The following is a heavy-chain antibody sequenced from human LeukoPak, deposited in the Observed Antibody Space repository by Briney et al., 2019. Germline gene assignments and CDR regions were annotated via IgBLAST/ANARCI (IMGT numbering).Heavy chain of an antibody. Sequence: GGSLRLSCAASGFTLSSYGLPRGRQAPGQGLEWVAVISYDGSNKYYADSVKGRFTISRDNSKNTLYLQMNSLRAEDTAVYYCAKKEVAYDYWGQGTLVTVSS. CDR3: AKKEVAYDY. J-gene: IGHJ4*02. CDR2: ISYDGSNK. CDR1: GFTLSSYG. V-gene: IGHV3-30*18. D-gene: IGHD5-12*01.